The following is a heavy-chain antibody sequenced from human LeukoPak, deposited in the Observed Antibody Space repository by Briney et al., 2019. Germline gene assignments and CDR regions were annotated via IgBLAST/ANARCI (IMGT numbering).Heavy chain of an antibody. CDR2: ISGSGGST. V-gene: IGHV3-23*01. Sequence: GGSLRLSCAASGFTFSSYAMSWVRQAPGKGLEWVSAISGSGGSTYYADSVKGRFTISRDNSKNTLYLQMNSLKTEDTAVYYCTTEDYALPDAFDIWGQGTMVTVSS. CDR3: TTEDYALPDAFDI. J-gene: IGHJ3*02. D-gene: IGHD4-17*01. CDR1: GFTFSSYA.